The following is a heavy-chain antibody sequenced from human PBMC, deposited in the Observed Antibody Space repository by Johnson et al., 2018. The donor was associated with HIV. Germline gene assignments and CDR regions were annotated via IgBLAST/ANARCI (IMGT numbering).Heavy chain of an antibody. CDR1: GFTFSTYW. CDR2: IKQDGSEK. D-gene: IGHD3-22*01. CDR3: ARGPTYYYDSSGYWSDAFDI. V-gene: IGHV3-7*05. Sequence: EQLVESGGGLVQPGGSLRLSCAASGFTFSTYWMSWVRQAPGKGLAWVANIKQDGSEKYYVDSVKGRFTISRDNAKNSLYLQMKSLRAEDTAVYYCARGPTYYYDSSGYWSDAFDIWGQGTMVTVSS. J-gene: IGHJ3*02.